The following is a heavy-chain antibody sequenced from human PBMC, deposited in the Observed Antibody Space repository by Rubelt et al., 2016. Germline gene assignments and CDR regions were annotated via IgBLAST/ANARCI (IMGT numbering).Heavy chain of an antibody. Sequence: EVQLLESGGGLVQPGGSLRISCAASGFTFSTYWMTWVRQAPGKELEWVANIKQDGSEKYYVGSVKGRFNISRHNAKNSLYLQMNRLRAEDTAIYYRVRGLHRDGFNSPFDYWAQGTLVTVSS. CDR3: VRGLHRDGFNSPFDY. V-gene: IGHV3-7*05. CDR1: GFTFSTYW. D-gene: IGHD5-24*01. CDR2: IKQDGSEK. J-gene: IGHJ4*02.